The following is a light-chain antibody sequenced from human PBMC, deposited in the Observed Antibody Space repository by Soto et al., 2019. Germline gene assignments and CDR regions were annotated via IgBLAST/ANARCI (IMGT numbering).Light chain of an antibody. V-gene: IGLV2-23*01. CDR2: EGS. CDR1: SSDVGSYKF. CDR3: CSYAGSRTSV. J-gene: IGLJ1*01. Sequence: QSALTQPASVSGSPGQSITISCTGTSSDVGSYKFVSWYQQHPGKAPKLMIYEGSKRPSGVSNRFSGSKSGNTDSLKVSGLQAEDEADYYCCSYAGSRTSVFGTGTKVTVL.